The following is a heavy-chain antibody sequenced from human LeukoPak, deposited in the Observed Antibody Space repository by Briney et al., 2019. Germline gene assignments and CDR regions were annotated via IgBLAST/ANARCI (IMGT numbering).Heavy chain of an antibody. J-gene: IGHJ5*02. CDR2: INPSGGST. Sequence: ASVKVSCKASGYTFTSYYMHWVRQAPGQGLEWMGIINPSGGSTGYAQKLQGRVTMTRDTSTSTVYMELSSLRSEDTAVYYCARVRGGACSGGSCYSVLGFDPWGQGTLVTVSS. D-gene: IGHD2-15*01. V-gene: IGHV1-46*01. CDR3: ARVRGGACSGGSCYSVLGFDP. CDR1: GYTFTSYY.